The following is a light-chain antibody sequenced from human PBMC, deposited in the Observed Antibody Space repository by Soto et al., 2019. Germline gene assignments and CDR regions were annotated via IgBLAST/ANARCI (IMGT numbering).Light chain of an antibody. CDR2: LAS. CDR1: QYISTY. V-gene: IGKV1-39*01. J-gene: IGKJ2*01. Sequence: DLQMTQSPSSLSASVGDRVTITCRASQYISTYLNWYQQKPGKAPKLLIYLASTLHSGVPSRFSGTGSGTDFTLTISSLQPEDFATYYCQQSYSTPPDTFGQGTKLEIK. CDR3: QQSYSTPPDT.